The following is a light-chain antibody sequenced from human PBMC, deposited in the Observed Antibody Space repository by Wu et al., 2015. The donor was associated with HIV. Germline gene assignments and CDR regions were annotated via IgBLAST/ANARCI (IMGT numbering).Light chain of an antibody. J-gene: IGKJ4*01. Sequence: ERVLTQSPGTLSLSPGERVALSCRASQSVRSTYLAWYQQKPGQAPRLLIYGASSRATGIPDRFNGSGSGTDFTLTISRLEPEDFAVYYCQQYGSSPATFGGGTKVEIK. CDR2: GAS. CDR1: QSVRSTY. V-gene: IGKV3-20*01. CDR3: QQYGSSPAT.